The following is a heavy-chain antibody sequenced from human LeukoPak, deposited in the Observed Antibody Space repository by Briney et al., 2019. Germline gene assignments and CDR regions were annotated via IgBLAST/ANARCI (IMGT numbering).Heavy chain of an antibody. J-gene: IGHJ4*02. V-gene: IGHV3-48*02. CDR1: GFTFNSYS. Sequence: GGSLRLSCAASGFTFNSYSMNWVRQAPGQGLEWVSYISSSSSTIYYADSVKGRFTISRDNAKNSLYLQMNSLRDEDTAVYYCARDRGASGSYYGDSWGQGTLVTVSS. D-gene: IGHD3-10*01. CDR3: ARDRGASGSYYGDS. CDR2: ISSSSSTI.